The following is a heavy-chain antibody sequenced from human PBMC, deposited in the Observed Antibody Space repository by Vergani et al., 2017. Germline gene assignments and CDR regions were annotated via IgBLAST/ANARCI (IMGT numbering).Heavy chain of an antibody. Sequence: EVQLLESGGDLVQPGGSLRLSCAASGFTFIMHAMSWVRQAPGKGLEWVSSVSGSSATPYYADSVRGRFTISRDNSKSTLFLQMNSLRVEDMAVYYCARDRGDWRYSRYFYNYYMDVWGKGTTVTVSS. V-gene: IGHV3-23*01. CDR3: ARDRGDWRYSRYFYNYYMDV. CDR1: GFTFIMHA. D-gene: IGHD2-8*02. CDR2: VSGSSATP. J-gene: IGHJ6*03.